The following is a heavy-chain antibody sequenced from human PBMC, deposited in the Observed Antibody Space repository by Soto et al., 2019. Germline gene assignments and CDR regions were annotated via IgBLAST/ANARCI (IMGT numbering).Heavy chain of an antibody. CDR3: AIHGGFEI. Sequence: EVQLLESGGGLVQPGGSLRLSCAASGFTFSTSGMSWVRQAPGKGLEWVSSISGSGDYTNYADSVKGQFTISRDNSKNTLYLQVNSLTADDRPVYSCAIHGGFEIWGQGTMVAVSS. V-gene: IGHV3-23*01. CDR1: GFTFSTSG. J-gene: IGHJ3*02. CDR2: ISGSGDYT. D-gene: IGHD4-17*01.